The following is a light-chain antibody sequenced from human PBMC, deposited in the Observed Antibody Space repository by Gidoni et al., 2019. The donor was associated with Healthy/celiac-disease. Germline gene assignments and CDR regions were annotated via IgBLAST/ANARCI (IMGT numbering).Light chain of an antibody. Sequence: EIVMTQSPATLSVSPGERATLACRASQSVSSNLAWYQQKPGQAPLLLIYGASTRATGIPARFSGSGSGTEFTLTISSLQSEEFAVYYGQQYNNWPPWTFGQGTKVEIK. J-gene: IGKJ1*01. V-gene: IGKV3-15*01. CDR1: QSVSSN. CDR2: GAS. CDR3: QQYNNWPPWT.